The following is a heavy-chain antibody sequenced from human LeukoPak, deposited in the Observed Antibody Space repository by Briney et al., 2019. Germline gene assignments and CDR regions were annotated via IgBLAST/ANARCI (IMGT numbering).Heavy chain of an antibody. J-gene: IGHJ5*02. Sequence: GSLRLSCAASGFTFSSYAMSWVRQPPGKGLEWIGTIFSSGTAYYNPSLRTRVSISVDTSKNEFSLRLSAVTAADTGLYYCARIIRTAGYYSNPKSGSFDLWGQGILVTVSS. V-gene: IGHV4-39*01. D-gene: IGHD3-22*01. CDR1: GFTFSSYA. CDR3: ARIIRTAGYYSNPKSGSFDL. CDR2: IFSSGTA.